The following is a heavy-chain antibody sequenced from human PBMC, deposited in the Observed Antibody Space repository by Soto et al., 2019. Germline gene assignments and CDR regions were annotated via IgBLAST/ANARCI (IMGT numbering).Heavy chain of an antibody. Sequence: QVQLVESGGGVVQPGRSLRLSCAASGFTFSSYGMHWVRQAPGKGLEWVAVISYDGSNKYYADSVKGRFTISRDNSKNTLYLQMNSLRAEDTAVYYCAKVRGLACVYWGQGTLVTVFS. D-gene: IGHD3-10*01. CDR3: AKVRGLACVY. CDR2: ISYDGSNK. CDR1: GFTFSSYG. J-gene: IGHJ4*02. V-gene: IGHV3-30*18.